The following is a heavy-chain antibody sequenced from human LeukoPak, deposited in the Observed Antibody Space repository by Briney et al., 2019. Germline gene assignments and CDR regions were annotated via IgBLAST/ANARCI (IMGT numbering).Heavy chain of an antibody. CDR3: ARGLRYFDWLLFEFDY. CDR1: GYTFTGYY. V-gene: IGHV1-2*02. D-gene: IGHD3-9*01. Sequence: ASVKVSCKASGYTFTGYYMHWVRQAPGQGLEWMGWINPNSGGTNYAQKLQGRVTMTTDTSTSTAYMGLRSLRSDDTAVYYCARGLRYFDWLLFEFDYWGQGTLVTVSS. J-gene: IGHJ4*02. CDR2: INPNSGGT.